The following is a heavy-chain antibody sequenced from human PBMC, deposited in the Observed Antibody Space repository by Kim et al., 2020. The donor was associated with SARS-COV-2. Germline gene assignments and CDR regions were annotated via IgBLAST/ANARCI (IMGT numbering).Heavy chain of an antibody. J-gene: IGHJ4*02. D-gene: IGHD3-10*01. V-gene: IGHV3-15*01. Sequence: KGRFTISRDESKNTLYLQMNSLKTEDTAVYYCTTVDDVLLWFGEFYPPDYWGQGTLVTVSS. CDR3: TTVDDVLLWFGEFYPPDY.